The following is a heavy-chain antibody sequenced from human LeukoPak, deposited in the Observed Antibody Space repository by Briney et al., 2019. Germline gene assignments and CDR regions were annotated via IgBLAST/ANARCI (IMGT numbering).Heavy chain of an antibody. J-gene: IGHJ4*02. CDR2: IWYDGSNK. CDR1: GFTFSSYG. Sequence: PGRSLRLSCAASGFTFSSYGMHWVRQAPGKGLEWVAVIWYDGSNKYYADSVKGRFTISRDNSKNTLYLQMNSLRAEDTAVYYCAKVKAAAAWYFDYWGQGTLVTVSS. V-gene: IGHV3-33*06. CDR3: AKVKAAAAWYFDY. D-gene: IGHD6-13*01.